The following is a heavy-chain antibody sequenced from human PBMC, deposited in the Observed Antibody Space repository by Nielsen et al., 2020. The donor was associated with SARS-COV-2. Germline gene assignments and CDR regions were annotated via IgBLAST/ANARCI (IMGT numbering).Heavy chain of an antibody. Sequence: GESLKISCAASGFTFSSYAMSWVRQAPGKGLEWVSAISGSGGSTYYADSVKGRFTISRDNSKNTLYLQMNSLRAEDTAVYYCAKGAESCSSTSCYSYYFDYWGQGTLVTVSS. CDR3: AKGAESCSSTSCYSYYFDY. D-gene: IGHD2-2*01. CDR1: GFTFSSYA. V-gene: IGHV3-23*01. CDR2: ISGSGGST. J-gene: IGHJ4*01.